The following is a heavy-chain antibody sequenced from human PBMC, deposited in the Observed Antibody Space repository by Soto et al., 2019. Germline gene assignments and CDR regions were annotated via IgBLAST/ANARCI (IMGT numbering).Heavy chain of an antibody. CDR3: ARDVVFYYDSSGPMDY. V-gene: IGHV1-69*13. CDR1: GGTFSSYA. J-gene: IGHJ4*02. Sequence: SVKVSCKASGGTFSSYAISWVRQAPGQGLEWMGGIIPLFGRANYAQKFQGRVTITAAASTSTAYMELSSLRSEDTAVYYCARDVVFYYDSSGPMDYWGQGTLVTVSS. D-gene: IGHD3-22*01. CDR2: IIPLFGRA.